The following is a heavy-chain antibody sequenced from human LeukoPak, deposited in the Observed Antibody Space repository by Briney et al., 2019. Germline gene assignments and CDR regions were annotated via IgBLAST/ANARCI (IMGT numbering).Heavy chain of an antibody. V-gene: IGHV3-30*02. CDR1: GFPFSSYG. D-gene: IGHD3-10*01. Sequence: PGGSLRLSCAAPGFPFSSYGMHWVRQAPGKGLEWVAFIRYDVSNKYYADSVKGRFTISRDNSKKTLYLQMNSLRAEDTAVYYCAKDSNYGSGSYYNVRYYYYGMDVWGQGTTVTVSS. CDR2: IRYDVSNK. CDR3: AKDSNYGSGSYYNVRYYYYGMDV. J-gene: IGHJ6*02.